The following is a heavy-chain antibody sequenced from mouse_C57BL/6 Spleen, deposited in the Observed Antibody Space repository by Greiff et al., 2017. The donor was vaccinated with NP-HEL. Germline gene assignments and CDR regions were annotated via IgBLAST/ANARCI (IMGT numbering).Heavy chain of an antibody. V-gene: IGHV1-78*01. Sequence: QVQLQQSDAELVKPGASVKISCKVSGYTFTDHTIHWMKQRPEQGLEWIGYIYPRDGSTKYNEKFKGKATLTADKSSSTAYMQLNSLSSEDSAVYFGARDDYDGYYAMDYWGQGTSVTVSS. CDR1: GYTFTDHT. CDR2: IYPRDGST. J-gene: IGHJ4*01. D-gene: IGHD2-4*01. CDR3: ARDDYDGYYAMDY.